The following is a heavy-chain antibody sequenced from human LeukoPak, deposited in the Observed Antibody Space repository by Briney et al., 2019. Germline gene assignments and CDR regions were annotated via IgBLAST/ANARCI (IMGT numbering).Heavy chain of an antibody. Sequence: PSETLSLTCAVYGGSFSGYYWSWIRQPPGKGLEWIGEINHSGSTNYNPSLKSRVTISVDTSKNQFSLKLSSVTAADTAVYYCARGRSYSNYRIGGFDPWGQGTLVTVSS. D-gene: IGHD4-11*01. CDR1: GGSFSGYY. J-gene: IGHJ5*02. CDR3: ARGRSYSNYRIGGFDP. CDR2: INHSGST. V-gene: IGHV4-34*01.